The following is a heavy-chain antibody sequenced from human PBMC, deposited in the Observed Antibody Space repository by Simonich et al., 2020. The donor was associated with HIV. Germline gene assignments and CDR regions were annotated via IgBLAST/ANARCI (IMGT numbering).Heavy chain of an antibody. CDR1: GGSFSGNF. D-gene: IGHD7-27*01. Sequence: QVQLQQWGAGLLKPSETLSLTCAVYGGSFSGNFWTWIRQTQGKGLEWIGEISHSGSTNYNPSRKGRVTISVDTSKNQFSLKLSSVTAADTAVYYCARLERGIDAFDIWGQGTMVTVSS. CDR2: ISHSGST. CDR3: ARLERGIDAFDI. V-gene: IGHV4-34*01. J-gene: IGHJ3*02.